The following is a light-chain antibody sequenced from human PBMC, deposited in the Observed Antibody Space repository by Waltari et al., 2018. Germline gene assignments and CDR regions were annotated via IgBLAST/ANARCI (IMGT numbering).Light chain of an antibody. V-gene: IGKV3-15*01. CDR1: QSVGTY. CDR3: QQYNYWPLT. J-gene: IGKJ4*01. Sequence: EIVMTQSPATLSVSPGERATLSCRASQSVGTYLAWYQEKPGQGPRLLISGASIRATGIPAMFSGSGSGTEFTLTISSLQSEDFAVYYCQQYNYWPLTFGGGTKVEIK. CDR2: GAS.